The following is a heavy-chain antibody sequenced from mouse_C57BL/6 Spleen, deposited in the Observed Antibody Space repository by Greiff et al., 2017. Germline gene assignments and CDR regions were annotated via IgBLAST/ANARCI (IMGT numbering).Heavy chain of an antibody. CDR2: ISSGGDYI. V-gene: IGHV5-9-1*02. CDR1: GFTFSSYA. CDR3: TRDGDYGGSFDY. D-gene: IGHD2-13*01. J-gene: IGHJ2*01. Sequence: EVNVVESGEGLVKPGGSLKLSCAASGFTFSSYAMSWIRQTPEKRLEWVAYISSGGDYIYYADTVKGRFTISRDNARNTLYLQMSSLKSEDTAMYYCTRDGDYGGSFDYWGQGTTLTVSS.